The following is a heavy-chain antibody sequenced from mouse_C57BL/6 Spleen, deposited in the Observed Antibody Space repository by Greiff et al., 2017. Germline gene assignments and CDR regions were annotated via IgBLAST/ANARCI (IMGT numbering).Heavy chain of an antibody. V-gene: IGHV1-80*01. D-gene: IGHD1-1*01. CDR3: ASSYYYGWYFDV. CDR2: IYPGDGDT. CDR1: GYAFSSYW. J-gene: IGHJ1*03. Sequence: VQLVESGAELVKPGASVKISCKASGYAFSSYWMNWVKQRPGQGLEWIGQIYPGDGDTNYNGKFKGKATLTADKSSSTAYMQLSSLTSEDSAVYFCASSYYYGWYFDVWGTGTTVTVSS.